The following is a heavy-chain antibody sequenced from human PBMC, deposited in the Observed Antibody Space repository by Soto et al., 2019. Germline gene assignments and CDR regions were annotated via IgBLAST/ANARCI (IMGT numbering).Heavy chain of an antibody. D-gene: IGHD6-13*01. CDR3: GRPSIEAAGTY. Sequence: EVQLLESGGGLVQPGGSLRLSCAASGFIFSANALTWARQAPGGGLQWVSSIRGSGTDTYYADSVKGRFIISRDNSRNTLYLQMNSLRVDDTAVYYCGRPSIEAAGTYWGQGTLVTVS. V-gene: IGHV3-23*01. J-gene: IGHJ4*02. CDR1: GFIFSANA. CDR2: IRGSGTDT.